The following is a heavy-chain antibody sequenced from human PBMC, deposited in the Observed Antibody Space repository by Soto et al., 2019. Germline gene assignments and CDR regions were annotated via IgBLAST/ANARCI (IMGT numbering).Heavy chain of an antibody. CDR1: GGTFSSYA. CDR2: IIPIFGTA. Sequence: SVKVSCKASGGTFSSYAISWVRQAPGQGLEWMGGIIPIFGTANYAQKFQGRVTITADESTSAAYMELSSLRSEDTAVYYCARDYYDSSRSYTYYYYGMDVWGQGTTVTVSS. CDR3: ARDYYDSSRSYTYYYYGMDV. J-gene: IGHJ6*02. D-gene: IGHD3-22*01. V-gene: IGHV1-69*13.